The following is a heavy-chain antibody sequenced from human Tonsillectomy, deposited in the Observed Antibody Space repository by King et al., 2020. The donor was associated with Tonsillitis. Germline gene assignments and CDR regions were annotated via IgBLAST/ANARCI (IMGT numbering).Heavy chain of an antibody. CDR1: GFTFSSYG. D-gene: IGHD4-17*01. J-gene: IGHJ4*02. CDR3: AKDRDSGDYGPLDH. Sequence: QVQLVESGGGVVQSGGSLRLSCAASGFTFSSYGMHWVRQAPVKGLEWVAYISYDGSNKYYADAVKGRFTISRDISKNTVYLQMSSLRVEDTAVYYCAKDRDSGDYGPLDHWGQGTLVTVS. CDR2: ISYDGSNK. V-gene: IGHV3-30*02.